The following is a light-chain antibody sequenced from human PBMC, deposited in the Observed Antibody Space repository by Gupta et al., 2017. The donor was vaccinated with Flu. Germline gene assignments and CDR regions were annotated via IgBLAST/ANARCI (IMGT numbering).Light chain of an antibody. CDR3: RQQNSSPLT. CDR2: AAS. CDR1: QEIRND. V-gene: IGKV1-17*01. J-gene: IGKJ5*01. Sequence: PSSTAASVADRVTITCRASQEIRNDLGWYQQKAGKAPKRLIYAASRVPSGVPSRFSGSGSGTEFTLTINSRQPEDFATYYCRQQNSSPLTFGQGTRVEIK.